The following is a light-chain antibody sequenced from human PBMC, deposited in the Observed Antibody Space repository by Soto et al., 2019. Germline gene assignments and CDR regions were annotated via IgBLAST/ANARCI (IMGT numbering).Light chain of an antibody. J-gene: IGLJ1*01. CDR1: NSDVGGYNS. Sequence: QSALTQPPSVSGSPGQSVSISCTGTNSDVGGYNSVSWYQQHPGKAPKLLIYDVTLRPSGVPDRFSGSKSGNTASLTVSGLQAADEADYFCKSYAGSNTYVFGSGTKLTVL. CDR3: KSYAGSNTYV. V-gene: IGLV2-11*01. CDR2: DVT.